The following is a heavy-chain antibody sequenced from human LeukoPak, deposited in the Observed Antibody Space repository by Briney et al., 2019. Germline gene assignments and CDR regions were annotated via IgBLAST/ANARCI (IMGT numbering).Heavy chain of an antibody. CDR2: IYYSGST. D-gene: IGHD1-26*01. CDR3: ARGAGISGTYYYY. Sequence: SETLSLTCTVSGGSISSYYWSWIRQPPGKGLEWIGYIYYSGSTNYNPSLKSRVTISVDTSKNQFSLKLSSVTAADTGVYYCARGAGISGTYYYYWGQGTLVTVSS. V-gene: IGHV4-59*12. J-gene: IGHJ4*02. CDR1: GGSISSYY.